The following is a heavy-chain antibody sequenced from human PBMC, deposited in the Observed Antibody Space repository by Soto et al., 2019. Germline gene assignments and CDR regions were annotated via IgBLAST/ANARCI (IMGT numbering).Heavy chain of an antibody. CDR2: ISGSGGST. Sequence: EVQLLESGGGLVQPGGSLRLSCAASGFTFSSYAMSWVRQAPGKGLEWVSAISGSGGSTYYADSVKGRFTISRDNSKNTLYLQMNSLRAEDTAGYYCAKDLLWFGEFYYFDYWGQGTLVTVSS. CDR3: AKDLLWFGEFYYFDY. J-gene: IGHJ4*02. V-gene: IGHV3-23*01. D-gene: IGHD3-10*01. CDR1: GFTFSSYA.